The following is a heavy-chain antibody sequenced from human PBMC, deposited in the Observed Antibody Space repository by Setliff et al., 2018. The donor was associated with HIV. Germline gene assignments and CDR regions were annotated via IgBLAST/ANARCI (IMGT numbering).Heavy chain of an antibody. CDR3: TRNRNYAFDI. Sequence: GGSLRLSCTTSGFTFGDYGMSWVRQAPGKGLEWVGFIRSKAYGGTTEYAASVKGRFTISRDDSKRIAYLQMNSLKSEDTAVYFCTRNRNYAFDIWGQGTMVTVSS. CDR2: IRSKAYGGTT. CDR1: GFTFGDYG. V-gene: IGHV3-49*04. J-gene: IGHJ3*02.